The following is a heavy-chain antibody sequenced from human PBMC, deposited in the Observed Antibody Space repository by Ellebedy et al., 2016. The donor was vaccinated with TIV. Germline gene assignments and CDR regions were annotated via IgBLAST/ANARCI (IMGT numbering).Heavy chain of an antibody. V-gene: IGHV3-30-3*01. CDR3: ARDAFGSIDY. CDR2: ISHDESNK. D-gene: IGHD3-3*01. Sequence: GGSLRLSXAASGFTFSTYAIHWVRQAPGRGLECVALISHDESNKNYADSVKGRFTISRDNSKNTLFLQMNSLRDEDMAVYYCARDAFGSIDYWGQGTLVTVSS. J-gene: IGHJ4*02. CDR1: GFTFSTYA.